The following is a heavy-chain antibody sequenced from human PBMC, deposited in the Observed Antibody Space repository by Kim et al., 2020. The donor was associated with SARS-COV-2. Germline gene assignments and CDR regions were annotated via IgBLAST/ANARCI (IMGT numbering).Heavy chain of an antibody. V-gene: IGHV3-33*01. Sequence: GGSLRLSCAASGFTFSSYGMHWVRQAPGKGLEWVAVIWYDGSNKYYADSVKGRFTISRDNSKNTLYLQMNSLRAEDTAVYYCARDSQTAIAAAGVDYWGQGTLVTVSS. CDR3: ARDSQTAIAAAGVDY. J-gene: IGHJ4*02. CDR1: GFTFSSYG. D-gene: IGHD6-13*01. CDR2: IWYDGSNK.